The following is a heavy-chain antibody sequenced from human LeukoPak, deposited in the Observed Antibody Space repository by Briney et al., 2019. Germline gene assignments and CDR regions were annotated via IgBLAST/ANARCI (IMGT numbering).Heavy chain of an antibody. V-gene: IGHV3-21*01. Sequence: GGSLRLSCAASGFSFSTYYVNWVRQAPGKGLEWVSCISSTSTYKFYADSVRGRFAISRDNAKNSLYLQMNSLRAEDTAVYYWVRENHGSFDYWGQGSLVTVSS. CDR2: ISSTSTYK. J-gene: IGHJ4*02. CDR1: GFSFSTYY. CDR3: VRENHGSFDY.